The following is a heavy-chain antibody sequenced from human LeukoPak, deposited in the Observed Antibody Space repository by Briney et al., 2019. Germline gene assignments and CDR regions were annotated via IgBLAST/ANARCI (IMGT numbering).Heavy chain of an antibody. D-gene: IGHD1-20*01. CDR1: GFTFNNHW. CDR2: INTDGRTT. CDR3: GRDVNWNQIDY. J-gene: IGHJ4*02. V-gene: IGHV3-74*01. Sequence: GGSLRLSCAASGFTFNNHWMHGVRQAPGKGLVWISRINTDGRTTDYADSVKGRFTISRDNAKNTLYLQMNSLRAEDTAVYYCGRDVNWNQIDYWGQGSLVTVSS.